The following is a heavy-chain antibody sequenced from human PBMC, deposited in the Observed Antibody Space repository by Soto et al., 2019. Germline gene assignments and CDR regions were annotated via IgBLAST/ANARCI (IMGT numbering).Heavy chain of an antibody. CDR3: ARLARTSYNFDY. CDR2: IYYSGST. CDR1: GGSISSSSYY. V-gene: IGHV4-39*01. J-gene: IGHJ4*02. Sequence: PSETLSLTCPVSGGSISSSSYYWGWIRQPPGKGLEWIGSIYYSGSTYYNPSLKSRVTISVDTSKNQFSLKLSSVTAADTAVYYCARLARTSYNFDYWGQGTLVTVSS. D-gene: IGHD4-4*01.